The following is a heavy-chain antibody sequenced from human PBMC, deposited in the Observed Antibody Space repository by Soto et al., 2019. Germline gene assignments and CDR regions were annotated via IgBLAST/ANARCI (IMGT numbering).Heavy chain of an antibody. CDR1: GYTFTSYD. D-gene: IGHD6-13*01. V-gene: IGHV1-8*01. CDR3: VRDSGAKLSSS. CDR2: MNPNSGNT. Sequence: GASVKVSCKASGYTFTSYDINWVRQATGQGLEWMGWMNPNSGNTGYAQKFQGRVTMTRNTSISTAYMELSSLKSQDTAVYYCVRDSGAKLSSSWGQGTLVTVSS. J-gene: IGHJ4*02.